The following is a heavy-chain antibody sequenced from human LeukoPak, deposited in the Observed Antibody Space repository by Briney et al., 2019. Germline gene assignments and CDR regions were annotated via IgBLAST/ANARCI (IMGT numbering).Heavy chain of an antibody. CDR2: IHSSGST. D-gene: IGHD1-1*01. CDR1: GGSISSYY. Sequence: PSETLSLTCTVSGGSISSYYWNWIRQPPGKGLEWIGYIHSSGSTNYNPSLKSRVTMSVDTSKNQFSLKLSSVSAADTAVYYCARDKLGTFDAFDIWGQGTMVTVSS. CDR3: ARDKLGTFDAFDI. V-gene: IGHV4-59*01. J-gene: IGHJ3*02.